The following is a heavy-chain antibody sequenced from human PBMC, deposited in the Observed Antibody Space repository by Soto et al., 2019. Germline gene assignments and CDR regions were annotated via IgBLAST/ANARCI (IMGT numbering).Heavy chain of an antibody. CDR1: SESISSGGSY. D-gene: IGHD2-2*01. J-gene: IGHJ6*03. CDR3: ARVGGVGYYYYYMDV. CDR2: IYYSGST. Sequence: PLSLNWTVSSESISSGGSYRKWIRQHPGKGLEWIGYIYYSGSTYYNPSLKSRVTISVDTSKNQFSLKLSSVTAADTAVYYCARVGGVGYYYYYMDVWGKGTTVTVSS. V-gene: IGHV4-31*02.